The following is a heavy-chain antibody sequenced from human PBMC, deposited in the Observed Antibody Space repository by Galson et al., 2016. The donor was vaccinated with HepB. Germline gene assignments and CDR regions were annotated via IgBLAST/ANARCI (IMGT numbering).Heavy chain of an antibody. D-gene: IGHD3-3*01. V-gene: IGHV3-23*01. CDR2: ISSRISVVSGSGDGT. J-gene: IGHJ6*03. Sequence: SLRLSCAASGFTFSNYAMSWVRQAPGKGLEWVSSISSRISVVSGSGDGTYYADSVKGRFTISRDNSQNTLYLQMNSLRAEDTAVYYCARDVAGHYDFHYYYYMDVWGKGTTVTVSS. CDR1: GFTFSNYA. CDR3: ARDVAGHYDFHYYYYMDV.